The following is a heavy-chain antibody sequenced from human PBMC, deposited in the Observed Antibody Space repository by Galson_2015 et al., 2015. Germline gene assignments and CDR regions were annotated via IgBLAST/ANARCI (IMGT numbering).Heavy chain of an antibody. D-gene: IGHD3-3*01. CDR3: ARDKYDDFWSSYRDKYYFYALDV. J-gene: IGHJ6*02. CDR1: GGTFSTYA. Sequence: SVKVSCKASGGTFSTYAINWVRQAPGQGLEWIGGIIPVFGTTNYAQKFQGRVTIIADESTTTAYMELSSLRSEDTAVYYCARDKYDDFWSSYRDKYYFYALDVWGQGTTVTVSS. CDR2: IIPVFGTT. V-gene: IGHV1-69*13.